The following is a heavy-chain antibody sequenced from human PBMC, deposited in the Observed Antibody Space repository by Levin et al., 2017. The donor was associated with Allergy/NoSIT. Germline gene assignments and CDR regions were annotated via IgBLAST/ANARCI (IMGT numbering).Heavy chain of an antibody. Sequence: GESLKISCAASGFTFSSYAMHWVRQAPGKGLEWVAVISYDGSNKYYADSVKGRFTISRDNSKNTLYLQMNSLRAEDTAVYYCARGIVVVPAATNNWFDPWGQGTLVTVSS. D-gene: IGHD2-2*01. J-gene: IGHJ5*02. CDR2: ISYDGSNK. CDR1: GFTFSSYA. CDR3: ARGIVVVPAATNNWFDP. V-gene: IGHV3-30-3*01.